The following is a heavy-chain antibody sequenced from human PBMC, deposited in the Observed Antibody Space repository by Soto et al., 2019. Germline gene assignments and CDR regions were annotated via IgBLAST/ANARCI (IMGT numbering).Heavy chain of an antibody. CDR3: ARMGDVPYYYYGMDV. CDR2: INAYNGNT. CDR1: GYPFTTYG. V-gene: IGHV1-18*01. Sequence: QLQLVQSGPEVKKPGASVKVSCKASGYPFTTYGVTWVRQAPGQGLEWMGWINAYNGNTNYAKKLQGRVTMTTDTSTSTAYMELRSLRSDDTAVYYCARMGDVPYYYYGMDVWGQGTTVTVSS. J-gene: IGHJ6*02. D-gene: IGHD3-16*01.